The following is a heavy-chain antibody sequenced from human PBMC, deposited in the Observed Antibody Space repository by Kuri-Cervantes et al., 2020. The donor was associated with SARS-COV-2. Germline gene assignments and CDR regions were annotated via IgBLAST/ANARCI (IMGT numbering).Heavy chain of an antibody. J-gene: IGHJ6*03. Sequence: GGSLRLSCAASGFTFSSYGMHWVRQAPGKGLEWVAVIWYDGSNKYYADSVKGRFTISRDNSKNTLYLQMNSLRAEDTAVYYCAKVSTVTNGPGTRNYYYYMDVWGKGTTVTVSS. D-gene: IGHD4-17*01. CDR3: AKVSTVTNGPGTRNYYYYMDV. V-gene: IGHV3-33*06. CDR2: IWYDGSNK. CDR1: GFTFSSYG.